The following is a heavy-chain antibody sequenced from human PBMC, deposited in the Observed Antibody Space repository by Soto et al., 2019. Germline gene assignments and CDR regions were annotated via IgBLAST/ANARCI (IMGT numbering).Heavy chain of an antibody. CDR2: IYHTGST. CDR3: ARGNWKGDY. Sequence: QVQLQESGPGLVKPSETLSLTCTVSGGSVSDDNYYWSWIRQPPGKRLEWIGYIYHTGSTNFNPSLKSRVTMSVDTSKNQFSLTLNSVTAADTAVDYCARGNWKGDYWGQGTLVTVSS. D-gene: IGHD1-20*01. CDR1: GGSVSDDNYY. J-gene: IGHJ4*02. V-gene: IGHV4-61*01.